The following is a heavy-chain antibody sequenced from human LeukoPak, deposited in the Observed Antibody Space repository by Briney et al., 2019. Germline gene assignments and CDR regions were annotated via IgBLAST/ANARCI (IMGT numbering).Heavy chain of an antibody. CDR3: ARNAQP. J-gene: IGHJ3*01. CDR1: GGSISSGSYY. CDR2: IYTSGST. V-gene: IGHV4-61*02. Sequence: SQTLSLTCTVSGGSISSGSYYWSWIRQPAGKGLEWIGRIYTSGSTNCNPSLKSRVTISVDTSKNQFSLKLSSVTAADTAVYYCARNAQPWGQGTMVTVSS. D-gene: IGHD1-1*01.